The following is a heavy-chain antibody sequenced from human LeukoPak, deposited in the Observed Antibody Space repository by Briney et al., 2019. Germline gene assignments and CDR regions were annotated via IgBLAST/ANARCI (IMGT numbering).Heavy chain of an antibody. D-gene: IGHD6-13*01. J-gene: IGHJ4*02. CDR3: ARIGAGSSRDY. CDR1: GFTFSNFA. V-gene: IGHV3-21*01. CDR2: IVGSSST. Sequence: PGGSLRLSCAASGFTFSNFAMTWVRQAPGTGLEWVSSIVGSSSTYYADSLKGRFTISRDNAKNSLYLQMNSLRAEDTAVYYCARIGAGSSRDYWGQGTLVTVPS.